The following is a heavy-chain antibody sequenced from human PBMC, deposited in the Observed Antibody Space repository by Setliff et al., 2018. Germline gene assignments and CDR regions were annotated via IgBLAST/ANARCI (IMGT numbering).Heavy chain of an antibody. CDR3: ARGGGRSSWYDAFDI. V-gene: IGHV1-2*02. CDR2: INPNSGGT. D-gene: IGHD6-13*01. J-gene: IGHJ3*02. CDR1: GYTFTGYY. Sequence: ASVKVSCKASGYTFTGYYMHWVRQAPGQGLEWMGWINPNSGGTNYEQKFQGRVTMARDTSISTAYMELSRLRSDDTAVYYCARGGGRSSWYDAFDIWGQGTMVTVSS.